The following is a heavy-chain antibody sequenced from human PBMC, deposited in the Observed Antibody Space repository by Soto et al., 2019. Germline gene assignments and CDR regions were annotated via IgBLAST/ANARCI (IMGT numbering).Heavy chain of an antibody. CDR2: INAGNGNT. CDR1: GYTFTSYA. V-gene: IGHV1-3*01. Sequence: GASVKVSCKASGYTFTSYAMHWVRQAPGQRLEWMGWINAGNGNTKYSQKFQGRVTITRDTSASTAYMELSSLRSEDTAVYYCARDLRGYSGYVDAFDIWGQGTMVTVSS. J-gene: IGHJ3*02. D-gene: IGHD5-12*01. CDR3: ARDLRGYSGYVDAFDI.